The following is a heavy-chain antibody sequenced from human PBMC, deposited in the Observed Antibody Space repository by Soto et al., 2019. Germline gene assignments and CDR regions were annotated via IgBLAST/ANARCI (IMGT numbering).Heavy chain of an antibody. CDR2: INHSGST. D-gene: IGHD2-21*02. CDR3: ARLEVTSADSVDV. V-gene: IGHV4-34*01. J-gene: IGHJ3*01. CDR1: GDSFSGPY. Sequence: QVQLQQWGAGLLKPSETLSLTCAVYGDSFSGPYWTWIRQTPGQGLEWIGEINHSGSTDYHPSLKSRVTISVDTSKNQFSLNLSSVSAADTAVYFCARLEVTSADSVDVWGPGTMVTVSS.